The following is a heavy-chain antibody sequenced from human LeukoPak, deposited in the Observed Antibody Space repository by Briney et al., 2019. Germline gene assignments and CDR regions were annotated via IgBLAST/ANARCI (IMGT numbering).Heavy chain of an antibody. Sequence: SQTLSLTCTVSGGSISSGGYYWSWIRQHPGKGLEWIGYIYYSGSTYYNPSLKSRVTISVDTSKNQFSLELSSVTAADTAVYYCARGLTIFGVVTPRTYYFDYWGQGTLVTVSS. CDR1: GGSISSGGYY. CDR3: ARGLTIFGVVTPRTYYFDY. CDR2: IYYSGST. V-gene: IGHV4-31*03. D-gene: IGHD3-3*01. J-gene: IGHJ4*02.